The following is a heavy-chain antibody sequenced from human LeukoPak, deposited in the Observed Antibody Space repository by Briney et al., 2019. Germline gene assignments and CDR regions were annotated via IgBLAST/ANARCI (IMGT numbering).Heavy chain of an antibody. D-gene: IGHD5-24*01. CDR2: ITPGADT. CDR3: VRGERRDGYNYLAD. Sequence: GGSLRLSCAASGFTFSTSDMHWVRQAPGKGLEWVSGITPGADTYYGDSVKGRFTISREDAKNSLYLQMNSLRAGDTAVYYCVRGERRDGYNYLADWGQGVLVTVSS. CDR1: GFTFSTSD. V-gene: IGHV3-13*01. J-gene: IGHJ4*02.